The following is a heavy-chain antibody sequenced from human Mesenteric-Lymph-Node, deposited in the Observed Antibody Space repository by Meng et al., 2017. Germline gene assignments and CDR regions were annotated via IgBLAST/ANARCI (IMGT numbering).Heavy chain of an antibody. CDR3: ATGHSPNWFHEDNWFDP. D-gene: IGHD1-1*01. CDR2: LDPNTGNT. Sequence: ASVKVSCKASGYNFNIYDIHWVRQSTGQGLEWMGWLDPNTGNTAYPQKFQDRVTMTWNISITTAYMELRSLRSEDTAVYYCATGHSPNWFHEDNWFDPWGQGTLVTVSS. J-gene: IGHJ5*02. CDR1: GYNFNIYD. V-gene: IGHV1-8*01.